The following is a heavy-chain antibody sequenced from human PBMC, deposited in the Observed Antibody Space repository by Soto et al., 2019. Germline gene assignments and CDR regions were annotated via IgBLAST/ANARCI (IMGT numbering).Heavy chain of an antibody. J-gene: IGHJ6*03. CDR3: AREVRGSYYYYMDV. D-gene: IGHD3-10*01. CDR1: GGTFSSYT. Sequence: SVKVSCKASGGTFSSYTISWVRQAPGQGLEWMGRIIPILGIANYAQKFQGRVTITAGKSTSTAYMELSSLRSEDTAVYYCAREVRGSYYYYMDVWGKGTTVTVSS. CDR2: IIPILGIA. V-gene: IGHV1-69*04.